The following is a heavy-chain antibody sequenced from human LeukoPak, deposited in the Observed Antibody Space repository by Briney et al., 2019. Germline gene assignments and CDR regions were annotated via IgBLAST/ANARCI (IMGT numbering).Heavy chain of an antibody. V-gene: IGHV4-39*07. D-gene: IGHD2-2*01. CDR1: GGSISSSSYY. CDR3: AREKRDCSSTSCNVGDAFDI. CDR2: IYYSGST. J-gene: IGHJ3*02. Sequence: SETLSLTCTVSGGSISSSSYYWGWIRQPPGKGLEWIGSIYYSGSTYYNPSLKSRVTMSVDTSKNQFSLKLSSVTAADTAVYYCAREKRDCSSTSCNVGDAFDIWGQGTMVTVSS.